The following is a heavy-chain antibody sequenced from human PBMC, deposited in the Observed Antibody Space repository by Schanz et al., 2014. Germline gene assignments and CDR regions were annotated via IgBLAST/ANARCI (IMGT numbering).Heavy chain of an antibody. CDR1: GFTFSSYA. V-gene: IGHV3-23*01. J-gene: IGHJ4*02. Sequence: EVQLLESGGGLVQPGGSLRLSCAVSGFTFSSYAMSWVRQAPGKGLEWVSTISGGGGGYRPYADSVKGRFTISRDNSKNTVYLQMNSLRVEDTAVYYCARDSSWLHAAGDFDYWGQGTLVTVSS. D-gene: IGHD5-12*01. CDR2: ISGGGGGYR. CDR3: ARDSSWLHAAGDFDY.